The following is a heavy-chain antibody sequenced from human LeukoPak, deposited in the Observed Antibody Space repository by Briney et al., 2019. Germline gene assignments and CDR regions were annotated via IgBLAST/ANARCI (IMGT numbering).Heavy chain of an antibody. J-gene: IGHJ4*02. CDR1: GFTFSSYG. Sequence: GRSLRLSCAASGFTFSSYGMHWVRQAPGKGLEWVAVISYDGSNKYYADSVKGRFTISRDNSKNTLYLQTNSLRAEDTAVYYCAKDQGVVVMGYWGQGTLVTVSS. CDR3: AKDQGVVVMGY. CDR2: ISYDGSNK. D-gene: IGHD2-15*01. V-gene: IGHV3-30*18.